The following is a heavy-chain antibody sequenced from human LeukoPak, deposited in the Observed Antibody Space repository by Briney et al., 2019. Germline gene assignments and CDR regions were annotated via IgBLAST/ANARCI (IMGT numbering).Heavy chain of an antibody. CDR3: TTDSYDYGSFDY. D-gene: IGHD4-17*01. Sequence: PGGSLRLSCAASGFTFSSAWMSWVRQAPGKGLEWVGRIKSKTDGGTTDYAAPVKGRFTISRDDSKNTLYLQMNSLKTEDTAVYYCTTDSYDYGSFDYWGQGTLVTVSS. J-gene: IGHJ4*02. V-gene: IGHV3-15*01. CDR1: GFTFSSAW. CDR2: IKSKTDGGTT.